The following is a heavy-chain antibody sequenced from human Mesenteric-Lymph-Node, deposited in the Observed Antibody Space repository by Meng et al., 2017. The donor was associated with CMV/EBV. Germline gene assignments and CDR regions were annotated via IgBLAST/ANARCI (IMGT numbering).Heavy chain of an antibody. V-gene: IGHV4-59*01. J-gene: IGHJ5*02. Sequence: SETLSLTCTVSGGSISSYYWSWIRQSPGKGLEWIGYIYNRGSTSYNPSLKSRVTISVDTSKNQFSLKLSSVTAADTAVYYCVHRGWDAGWYDPWGQGILVTVSS. D-gene: IGHD6-19*01. CDR3: VHRGWDAGWYDP. CDR1: GGSISSYY. CDR2: IYNRGST.